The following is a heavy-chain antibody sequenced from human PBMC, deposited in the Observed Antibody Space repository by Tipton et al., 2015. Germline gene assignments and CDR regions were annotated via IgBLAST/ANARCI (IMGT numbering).Heavy chain of an antibody. V-gene: IGHV4-61*03. Sequence: TLSLTCTVSGGSVSSSHFHWSWIRQPPGKGLECIGYIFYSGTTYYNPSLKGRVTLSIDTSKNHFPLKLSSVTAADTAVYYCAREVWYNDSTGYDYWGQGTLVTVSS. CDR3: AREVWYNDSTGYDY. D-gene: IGHD3-22*01. J-gene: IGHJ4*02. CDR2: IFYSGTT. CDR1: GGSVSSSHFH.